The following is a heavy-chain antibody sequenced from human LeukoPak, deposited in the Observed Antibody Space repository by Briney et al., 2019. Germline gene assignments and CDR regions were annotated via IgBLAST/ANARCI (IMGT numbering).Heavy chain of an antibody. D-gene: IGHD1-1*01. Sequence: WGSLRLSCPVSGFTFRSYPMSWVRQAPGKGLAWVLAISGSGGSTYYAVAVKGRFTLSRDNSKNPLYLPMNSLTADDPAVYYCAKGSNWNPDYWGQGTLVTVSS. CDR2: ISGSGGST. J-gene: IGHJ4*02. CDR3: AKGSNWNPDY. CDR1: GFTFRSYP. V-gene: IGHV3-23*01.